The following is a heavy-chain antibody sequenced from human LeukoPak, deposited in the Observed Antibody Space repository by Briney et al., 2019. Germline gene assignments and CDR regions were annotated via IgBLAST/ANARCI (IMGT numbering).Heavy chain of an antibody. CDR2: ISSSSSYI. CDR1: GFTFSSYS. J-gene: IGHJ3*01. D-gene: IGHD6-6*01. Sequence: PGGSLRLSCAASGFTFSSYSMNWVRQAPGKGLEWVSSISSSSSYIYYADSVKGRFTISRDNSKNMMFLQMDSLRAEDTAVYFCAKDLSRRAAAWGQGTMVTVSS. CDR3: AKDLSRRAAA. V-gene: IGHV3-21*04.